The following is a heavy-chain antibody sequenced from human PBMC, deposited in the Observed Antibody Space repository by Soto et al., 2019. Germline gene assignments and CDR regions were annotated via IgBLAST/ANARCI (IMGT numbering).Heavy chain of an antibody. CDR2: ISYDGSNK. J-gene: IGHJ5*02. CDR1: GFTFSSYG. Sequence: LRLSCAASGFTFSSYGMHWVRQAPGKGLEWVAVISYDGSNKYYADSVKGRFTISRDNSKNTLYLQMNSLRAEDTAVYYCAKDLLNYGPGWFDPWGQGTLVTVSS. V-gene: IGHV3-30*18. CDR3: AKDLLNYGPGWFDP. D-gene: IGHD1-7*01.